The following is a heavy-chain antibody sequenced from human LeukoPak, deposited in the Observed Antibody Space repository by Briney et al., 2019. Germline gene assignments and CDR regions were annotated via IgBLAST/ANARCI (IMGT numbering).Heavy chain of an antibody. D-gene: IGHD6-13*01. Sequence: GGSLRLSCAASGFTFSTYAMSWVRQAPGQGLEWVSSISADGDSTYYADSVKGRFTISRDNSKNTLYLQMNSLRAEDTAVYYCAKDGFSSSWYVWFDPWGQGTLVTVSS. CDR2: ISADGDST. J-gene: IGHJ5*02. CDR1: GFTFSTYA. CDR3: AKDGFSSSWYVWFDP. V-gene: IGHV3-23*01.